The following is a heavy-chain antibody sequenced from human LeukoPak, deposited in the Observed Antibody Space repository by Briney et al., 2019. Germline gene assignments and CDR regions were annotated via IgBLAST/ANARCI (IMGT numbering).Heavy chain of an antibody. CDR1: GYSSTSYW. Sequence: HGESLKISCKGSGYSSTSYWIGWVRQMPGKGLEWMGIIYPGDSDTRYSPSFQGQVTISADKSISTAYLQWSRLKASDTAMYYCARLVEVAGRLDYWGQGTPVIVSS. CDR3: ARLVEVAGRLDY. CDR2: IYPGDSDT. J-gene: IGHJ4*02. V-gene: IGHV5-51*01. D-gene: IGHD6-19*01.